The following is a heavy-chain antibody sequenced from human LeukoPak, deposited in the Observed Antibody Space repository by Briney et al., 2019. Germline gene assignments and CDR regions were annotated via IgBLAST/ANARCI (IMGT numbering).Heavy chain of an antibody. CDR1: GGSFSGYY. D-gene: IGHD1-26*01. CDR3: ARGLGRAFDI. V-gene: IGHV4-59*10. CDR2: IYTSGST. Sequence: PSETLSLTCAVYGGSFSGYYWSWIRQPAGKGLEWIGRIYTSGSTNYNPSLKSRVTMSVDTSKNQFSLKLSSVTAADTAVYYCARGLGRAFDIWGQGTMVTVSS. J-gene: IGHJ3*02.